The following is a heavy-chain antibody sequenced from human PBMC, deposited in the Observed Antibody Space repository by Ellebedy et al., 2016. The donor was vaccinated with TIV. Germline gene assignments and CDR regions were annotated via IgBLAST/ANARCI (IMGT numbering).Heavy chain of an antibody. D-gene: IGHD6-19*01. CDR1: GFTFSNYA. J-gene: IGHJ1*01. CDR3: ARDITPVAGISVQYFQH. V-gene: IGHV3-30-3*01. CDR2: ISYDGSIK. Sequence: GESLKISCAASGFTFSNYAMHWVRQAPGKGLEWVAVISYDGSIKYYADSVKGRFTISRDYSKNTLYLQMNSLRAEDTAVYYCARDITPVAGISVQYFQHWGQGTLVAVSS.